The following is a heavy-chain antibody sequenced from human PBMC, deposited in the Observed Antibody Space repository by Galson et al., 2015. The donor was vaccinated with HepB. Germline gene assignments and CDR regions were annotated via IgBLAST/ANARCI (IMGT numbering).Heavy chain of an antibody. D-gene: IGHD4-11*01. V-gene: IGHV3-33*01. CDR1: GFTFSSYG. CDR2: IWQDGSNK. Sequence: LRLSCAASGFTFSSYGMHWVRQAPGKGLEWVAVIWQDGSNKYYADSVKGRFTISRDNSKNTLYLQMNSLRAEDTALYYCASLTTPSDSFDFWGQGTMVSVSS. CDR3: ASLTTPSDSFDF. J-gene: IGHJ3*01.